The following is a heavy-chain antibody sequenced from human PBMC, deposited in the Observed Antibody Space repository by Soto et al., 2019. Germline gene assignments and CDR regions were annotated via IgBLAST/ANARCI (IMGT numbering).Heavy chain of an antibody. CDR1: GGTFSSYA. D-gene: IGHD4-17*01. CDR2: IIPIFGTA. Sequence: SVKVSCKASGGTFSSYAISWVRQAPGQGLEWMGGIIPIFGTANYVQKFQGRVTITADKSTSTAYMELSSLRSEDTAVYYCARDLSLTISNWFDPWGQGTLVTVSS. J-gene: IGHJ5*02. CDR3: ARDLSLTISNWFDP. V-gene: IGHV1-69*06.